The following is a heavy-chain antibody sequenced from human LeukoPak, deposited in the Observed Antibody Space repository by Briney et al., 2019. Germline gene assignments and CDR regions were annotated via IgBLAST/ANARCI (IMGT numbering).Heavy chain of an antibody. CDR1: GYTFINYY. CDR2: INPSGGST. J-gene: IGHJ4*02. V-gene: IGHV1-46*01. Sequence: ASVKVSCKASGYTFINYYMHWVRQAPGQGLEWMGIINPSGGSTSYAQKFQGRVTMTRDMSTSTVYMELSSLRSEDTAVYYCARLDDTVTRDRDYWGQGTLVTVSS. CDR3: ARLDDTVTRDRDY. D-gene: IGHD4-17*01.